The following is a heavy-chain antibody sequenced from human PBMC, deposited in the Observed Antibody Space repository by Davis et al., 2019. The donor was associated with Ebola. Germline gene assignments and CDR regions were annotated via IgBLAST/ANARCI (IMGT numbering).Heavy chain of an antibody. J-gene: IGHJ6*02. CDR1: GFSFSGSD. D-gene: IGHD1-26*01. Sequence: GESLKISCAASGFSFSGSDMHWVRPASGKGLEWVGFIRSKPYSYATIYAASVKGRFTMSRDDSRNTAFLQMNSLKVEDTAVYYCIPSWDYGIWGQGSTVTVSS. V-gene: IGHV3-73*01. CDR2: IRSKPYSYAT. CDR3: IPSWDYGI.